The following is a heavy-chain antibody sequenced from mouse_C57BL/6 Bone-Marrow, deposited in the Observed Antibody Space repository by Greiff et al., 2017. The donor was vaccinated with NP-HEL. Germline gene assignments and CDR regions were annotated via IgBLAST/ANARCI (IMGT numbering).Heavy chain of an antibody. V-gene: IGHV1-72*01. Sequence: VQLQQPGAELVKPGASVKLSCKASGYTFTSYWMHWVKQRPGRGLEWIGRIDPNSGGTKYNEKFKSKATLTVDKPSSTAYMQLSSLTSEDSAVYYCAREGITTVVVPYAMDYWGQGTSVTVSS. J-gene: IGHJ4*01. CDR3: AREGITTVVVPYAMDY. CDR2: IDPNSGGT. CDR1: GYTFTSYW. D-gene: IGHD1-1*01.